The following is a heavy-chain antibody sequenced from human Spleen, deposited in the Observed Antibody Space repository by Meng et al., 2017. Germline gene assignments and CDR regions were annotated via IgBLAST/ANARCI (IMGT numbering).Heavy chain of an antibody. CDR2: INHRGST. CDR3: ARDTVSNYFDY. V-gene: IGHV4-34*01. D-gene: IGHD5/OR15-5a*01. Sequence: SETLSLTCVVSGGSFSDYYWSWIRQPPGKGLEWIGEINHRGSTNYNPSLESRATISVDTSKNQFSLKLSAVTAADTAVYYCARDTVSNYFDYWGQGALVTVSS. J-gene: IGHJ4*02. CDR1: GGSFSDYY.